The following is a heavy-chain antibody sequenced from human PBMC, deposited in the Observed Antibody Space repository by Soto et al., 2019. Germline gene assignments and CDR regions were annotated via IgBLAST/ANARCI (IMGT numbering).Heavy chain of an antibody. CDR3: TRGNFGSSWYVDYYYYYGMDV. V-gene: IGHV3-49*04. CDR1: GFTFGDYA. Sequence: LRLSCTASGFTFGDYAMSWVRQAPGKGLEWVGFIRSKAYGGTTEYAAFVKGRFTISRDDSKSIAYLQMNSLKTEDTAVYYCTRGNFGSSWYVDYYYYYGMDVWGQGTTVTVSS. CDR2: IRSKAYGGTT. J-gene: IGHJ6*02. D-gene: IGHD6-13*01.